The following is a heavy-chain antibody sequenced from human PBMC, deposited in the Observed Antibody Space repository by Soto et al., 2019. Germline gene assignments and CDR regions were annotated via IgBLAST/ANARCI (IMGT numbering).Heavy chain of an antibody. CDR3: VRGFGELLINWFDP. V-gene: IGHV4-4*02. D-gene: IGHD3-10*01. J-gene: IGHJ5*02. Sequence: QVQLQESGPGLVKPSGTLSLTCAVSGASISSSTWWSWVRQPPGKGLEWIGDIYHSGTTNYNPSLKSRVTISVDMSKNQFSVNLTSLTAADTAVYYCVRGFGELLINWFDPWGQGTLVTVTS. CDR1: GASISSSTW. CDR2: IYHSGTT.